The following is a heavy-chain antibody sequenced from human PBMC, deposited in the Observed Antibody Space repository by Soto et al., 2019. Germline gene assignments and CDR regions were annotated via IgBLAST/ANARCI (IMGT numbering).Heavy chain of an antibody. Sequence: GASVKVSCKASGGTFSSYAISWVRQAPGQGLEWMGGIIPIFGTANYAQKFQGRVTITADKSTSTAYMELSSLRSEDTAVYYCASPSVPAATKGWIQLYDAFDIWGQGTMVTVSS. CDR3: ASPSVPAATKGWIQLYDAFDI. D-gene: IGHD2-2*01. CDR1: GGTFSSYA. CDR2: IIPIFGTA. J-gene: IGHJ3*02. V-gene: IGHV1-69*06.